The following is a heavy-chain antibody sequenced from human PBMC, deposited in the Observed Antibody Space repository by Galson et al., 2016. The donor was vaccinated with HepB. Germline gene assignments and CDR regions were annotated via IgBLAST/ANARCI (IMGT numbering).Heavy chain of an antibody. Sequence: SLRLSCAGSGFSFSNHGMSWVRQPPGRGLEWVSGITRSGDATHYADFAKGRFTISRDSAKNSLYLQMNSLRDEDTAVYYCTRSYGQRLANDAFDIWGQGTLVSVSS. V-gene: IGHV3-48*02. CDR1: GFSFSNHG. CDR3: TRSYGQRLANDAFDI. D-gene: IGHD6-19*01. J-gene: IGHJ3*02. CDR2: ITRSGDAT.